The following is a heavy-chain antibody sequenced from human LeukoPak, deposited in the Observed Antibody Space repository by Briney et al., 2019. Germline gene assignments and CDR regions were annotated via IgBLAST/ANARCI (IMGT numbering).Heavy chain of an antibody. CDR1: GFTFSSYE. CDR3: ATLSVVVLPAELN. V-gene: IGHV3-48*03. J-gene: IGHJ4*02. D-gene: IGHD2-15*01. CDR2: ISSSGSTI. Sequence: GGSLRLSCAASGFTFSSYEMNWVRQAPGKGLEWVSYISSSGSTIYYADSVKGRFTISRDNAKNSLYLQMNSLRVEDTAVYYCATLSVVVLPAELNWGQGTLVTVSS.